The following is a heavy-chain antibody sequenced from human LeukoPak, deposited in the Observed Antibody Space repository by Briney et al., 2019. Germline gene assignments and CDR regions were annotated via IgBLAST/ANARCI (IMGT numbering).Heavy chain of an antibody. CDR1: GFTFNEYY. J-gene: IGHJ4*02. CDR3: ARRVSLHGNYYFDY. V-gene: IGHV3-11*03. CDR2: ISSSSSYI. D-gene: IGHD6-13*01. Sequence: PGGSLRLSCAVSGFTFNEYYMTWIRYAPGRGLEWVSYISSSSSYINYTDSVKGRFTISRDNAKSSLYMQMNSLRVEDTAVYYCARRVSLHGNYYFDYWGQGALVTVSS.